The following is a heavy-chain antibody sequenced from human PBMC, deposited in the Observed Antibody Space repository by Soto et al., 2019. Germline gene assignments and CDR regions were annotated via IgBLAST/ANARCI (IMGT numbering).Heavy chain of an antibody. CDR2: INHSGST. CDR3: ACRKFRATTRFDY. Sequence: QVQLQQWGAGLLKPSETLSLTCAVYGGSFSGYYWSWIRQPPGKGLEWIGEINHSGSTNYNPSLKSRVTRSVDTSKNQFSLKLSSVTAADTAVYYCACRKFRATTRFDYWGQGTLVTVSS. CDR1: GGSFSGYY. J-gene: IGHJ4*02. V-gene: IGHV4-34*01.